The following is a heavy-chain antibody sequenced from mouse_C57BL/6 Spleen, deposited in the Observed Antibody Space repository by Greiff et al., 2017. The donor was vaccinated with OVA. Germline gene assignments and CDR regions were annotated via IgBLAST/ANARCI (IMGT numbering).Heavy chain of an antibody. D-gene: IGHD2-3*01. CDR3: AREDGYNAMDY. CDR1: GYTFTSYD. CDR2: IYPRDGST. V-gene: IGHV1-85*01. Sequence: VKLVESGPELVKPGASVKLSCKASGYTFTSYDINWVKQRPGQGLEWIGWIYPRDGSTKYNEKFKGKATLTVDTSSSTAYMELHSLTSEDSAVYFCAREDGYNAMDYWGQGTSVTVSS. J-gene: IGHJ4*01.